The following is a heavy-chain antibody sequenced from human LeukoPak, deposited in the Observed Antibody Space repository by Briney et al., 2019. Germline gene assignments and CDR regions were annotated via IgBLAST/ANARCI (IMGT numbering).Heavy chain of an antibody. CDR2: IYWDDDK. V-gene: IGHV2-5*02. J-gene: IGHJ4*02. CDR1: GFSLSTSAVG. Sequence: SGPTLVNPTQTLTLTCTFSGFSLSTSAVGVGWIRQPPGKALEWLALIYWDDDKCYSPSLKSRLTITKDTSKNQVVLAMSNMDPVDTATYYCAHRNPQSMAYYFDYWGQGTLVTVSS. D-gene: IGHD2/OR15-2a*01. CDR3: AHRNPQSMAYYFDY.